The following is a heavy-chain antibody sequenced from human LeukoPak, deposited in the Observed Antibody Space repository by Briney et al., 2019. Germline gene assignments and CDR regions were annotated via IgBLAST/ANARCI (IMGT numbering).Heavy chain of an antibody. Sequence: GGSLRLSCAGSGFTFSSHWIGWVRQAPGKGLEWVAHINQDGSQKYYVDSVGGRFAISRDNAKNSLYLQMNSLRAEDTAIYYCARRRSQQSEFDLWGQGTLATISS. D-gene: IGHD6-13*01. J-gene: IGHJ4*02. CDR2: INQDGSQK. CDR1: GFTFSSHW. V-gene: IGHV3-7*01. CDR3: ARRRSQQSEFDL.